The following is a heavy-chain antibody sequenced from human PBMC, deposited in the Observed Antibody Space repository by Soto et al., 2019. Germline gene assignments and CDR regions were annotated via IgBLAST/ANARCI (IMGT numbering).Heavy chain of an antibody. V-gene: IGHV3-23*01. CDR2: IRETGNT. Sequence: EVRILQSGGGLEQPGGSLRLSCAASGFTFSNYAMSWLRQAPGKGLEWVSTIRETGNTYYADSVRGRFATSRDNSENTLYLQMSSLRAEDTAVYYCAKQQMGVIRALDYWGQGTLVTVSS. CDR1: GFTFSNYA. D-gene: IGHD1-26*01. J-gene: IGHJ4*02. CDR3: AKQQMGVIRALDY.